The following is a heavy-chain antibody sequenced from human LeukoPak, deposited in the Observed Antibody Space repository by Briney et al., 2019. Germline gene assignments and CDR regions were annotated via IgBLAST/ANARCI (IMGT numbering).Heavy chain of an antibody. D-gene: IGHD6-13*01. V-gene: IGHV1-18*04. J-gene: IGHJ5*02. Sequence: ASVKVSCKASGYTFTSYYMHWVRQAPGQGLEWMGWISAYNGNTNYAQKLQGRVTMTTDTSTSTAYMELRSLRSDDTAVYYCARAPVAAASSYNWFDPWGQGTLVTVSS. CDR2: ISAYNGNT. CDR3: ARAPVAAASSYNWFDP. CDR1: GYTFTSYY.